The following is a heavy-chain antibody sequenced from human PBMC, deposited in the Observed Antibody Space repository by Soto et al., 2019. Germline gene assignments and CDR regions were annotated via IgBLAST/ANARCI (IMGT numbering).Heavy chain of an antibody. CDR3: ARAVMGVGATPNWFDP. CDR2: IYYSGST. J-gene: IGHJ5*02. V-gene: IGHV4-31*03. Sequence: QVQLQESGPGLVKPSQTLSLTCTVSGGSISSGGYYWSWIRQHPGKGLEWIGYIYYSGSTYYNPSLERRVTISVDTSKNQFSLKLSSVTAADTAVYYCARAVMGVGATPNWFDPWGQGTLVTVSS. CDR1: GGSISSGGYY. D-gene: IGHD1-26*01.